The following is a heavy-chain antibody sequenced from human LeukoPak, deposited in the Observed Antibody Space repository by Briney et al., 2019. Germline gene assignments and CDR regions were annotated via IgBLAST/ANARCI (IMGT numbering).Heavy chain of an antibody. V-gene: IGHV3-15*01. CDR1: GLTFSNAW. Sequence: GGSLRLSCAASGLTFSNAWMSWVRQAPGKGLEWVGRIKSKTDGGTTDYAAPVKGRFTISRDDSKNTLYLQMNSLKIEDTAVYYCTTDYTVVDYAAFDIWGQGTMVNVSS. J-gene: IGHJ3*02. D-gene: IGHD2-2*01. CDR3: TTDYTVVDYAAFDI. CDR2: IKSKTDGGTT.